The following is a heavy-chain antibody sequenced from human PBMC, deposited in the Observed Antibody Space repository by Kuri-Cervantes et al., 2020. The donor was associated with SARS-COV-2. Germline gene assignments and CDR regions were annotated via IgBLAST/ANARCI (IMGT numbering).Heavy chain of an antibody. D-gene: IGHD3-22*01. CDR1: GFTVSNKY. J-gene: IGHJ2*01. CDR3: TRADISGSNKWFFNL. V-gene: IGHV3-53*01. Sequence: GESLKISCTASGFTVSNKYMTWVRQAPGKGLNCVSVIDSGGNTYYADSVKGRFTTSRDSSKNTLYLQMNNLSAADTAVYYCTRADISGSNKWFFNLWGRGTLVTVSS. CDR2: IDSGGNT.